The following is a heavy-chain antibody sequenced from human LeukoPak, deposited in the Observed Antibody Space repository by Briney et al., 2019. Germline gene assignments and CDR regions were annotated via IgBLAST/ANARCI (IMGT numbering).Heavy chain of an antibody. CDR2: IHYRGNT. J-gene: IGHJ3*02. V-gene: IGHV4-59*08. D-gene: IGHD3-10*01. CDR1: GGSTRNYC. CDR3: ARHLSNYGSGTYTAFDI. Sequence: SETLSLTCTVSGGSTRNYCWRWVRRPPGKGLQWIGYIHYRGNTDYSPSLKSRVTISSDTSRISLKVTSVTAADTAVYYCARHLSNYGSGTYTAFDIWGQGAMVTVSS.